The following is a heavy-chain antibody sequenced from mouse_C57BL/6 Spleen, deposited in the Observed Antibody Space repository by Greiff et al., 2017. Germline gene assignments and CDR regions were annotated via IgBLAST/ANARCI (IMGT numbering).Heavy chain of an antibody. CDR1: GFTFSDYY. D-gene: IGHD1-1*01. CDR2: INYDGSST. CDR3: AREESSSYGYFDV. J-gene: IGHJ1*03. V-gene: IGHV5-16*01. Sequence: DVHLVESEGGLVQPGSSMKLSCTASGFTFSDYYMAWVRQVPEKGLEWVANINYDGSSTYYLDSLKSRFIISRDNAKNILYLQMSSLKSEDTATYYCAREESSSYGYFDVWGTGTTVTVSS.